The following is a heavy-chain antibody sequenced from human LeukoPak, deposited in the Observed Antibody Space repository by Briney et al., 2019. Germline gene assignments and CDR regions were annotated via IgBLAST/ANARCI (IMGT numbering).Heavy chain of an antibody. CDR3: ARSGVGAYYYYYGMDV. Sequence: PSQTLSLTCAVYGGSFSGYYWSWIRQPPGKGLEWIGEINHSGSTNYNPSLKSRVTISVDTSKNQFSLKLSSVTAADTAVYYCARSGVGAYYYYYGMDVWGQGTTVTVSS. CDR1: GGSFSGYY. V-gene: IGHV4-34*01. CDR2: INHSGST. D-gene: IGHD1-26*01. J-gene: IGHJ6*02.